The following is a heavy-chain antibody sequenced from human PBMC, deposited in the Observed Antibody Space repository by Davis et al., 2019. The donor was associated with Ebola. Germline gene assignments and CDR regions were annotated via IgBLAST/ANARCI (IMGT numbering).Heavy chain of an antibody. CDR3: ARERNYGNYYYGMDV. D-gene: IGHD1-7*01. Sequence: GESLKISCAASGFTFSSYSMNWVRQAPGKGLEWVSSISSSSSYIYYADSVKGRFTISRDNAKNSLYLQMNSLRAEDTAVYYCARERNYGNYYYGMDVWGQGTTVTVSS. CDR1: GFTFSSYS. J-gene: IGHJ6*02. CDR2: ISSSSSYI. V-gene: IGHV3-21*01.